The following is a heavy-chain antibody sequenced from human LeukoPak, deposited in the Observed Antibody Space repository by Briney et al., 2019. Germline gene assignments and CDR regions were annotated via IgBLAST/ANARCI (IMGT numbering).Heavy chain of an antibody. CDR2: IYYSGST. CDR1: GGSISSYY. V-gene: IGHV4-59*01. Sequence: ASETLSLTCTVSGGSISSYYWSWVRQPPGKGLEWIGYIYYSGSTNYNPSLKSRVTISLDTSKNHFSLKLSSLTAAHAAVYFWARVGPYCYGYGDYGGRGPVVRV. CDR3: ARVGPYCYGYGDY. J-gene: IGHJ4*02. D-gene: IGHD5-18*01.